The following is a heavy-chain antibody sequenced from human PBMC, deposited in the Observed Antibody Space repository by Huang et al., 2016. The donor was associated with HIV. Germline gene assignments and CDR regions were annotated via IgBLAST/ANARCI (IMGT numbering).Heavy chain of an antibody. CDR1: GGSIGTSGYY. J-gene: IGHJ4*02. D-gene: IGHD6-19*01. CDR2: IYYSGCT. V-gene: IGHV4-39*01. CDR3: ARQDTSGWYADPYYFDY. Sequence: QLQLQESGPGLVKPSETLSLTCTVSGGSIGTSGYYWGWIRQPPGKGLEWIGSIYYSGCTSDNPSLKSRVTISVDTSKSQFSLKLSSVTAADTAVYYCARQDTSGWYADPYYFDYWGQGTLVTVSS.